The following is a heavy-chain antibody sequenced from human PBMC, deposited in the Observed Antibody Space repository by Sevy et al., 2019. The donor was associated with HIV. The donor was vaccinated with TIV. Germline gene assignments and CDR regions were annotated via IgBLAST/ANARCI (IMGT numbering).Heavy chain of an antibody. CDR1: GFTFSDYG. J-gene: IGHJ4*02. CDR3: ASCPYYYDSSGYFDQ. V-gene: IGHV3-33*08. D-gene: IGHD3-22*01. Sequence: GGSLRLSCAASGFTFSDYGMHWVRQAPGKGLEWVALIWYDGNNTSYADSVKGRFTSSRDNSKNTLYLQMNSLRAEDTVVYYCASCPYYYDSSGYFDQWGQGTLVTVSS. CDR2: IWYDGNNT.